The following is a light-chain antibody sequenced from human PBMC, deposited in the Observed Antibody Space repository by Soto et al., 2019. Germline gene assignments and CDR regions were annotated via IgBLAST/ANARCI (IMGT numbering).Light chain of an antibody. Sequence: EIVLTQSPGTLSLSPGERATLSCRASQRVSSSYLAWYQQKPGQAPRLLIYGESNRATGIPDRFSGSGSGTDFTLTISRLEPEDFAVYFCQRYGSSPPFTFGQGTKVEI. CDR1: QRVSSSY. CDR2: GES. V-gene: IGKV3-20*01. J-gene: IGKJ2*01. CDR3: QRYGSSPPFT.